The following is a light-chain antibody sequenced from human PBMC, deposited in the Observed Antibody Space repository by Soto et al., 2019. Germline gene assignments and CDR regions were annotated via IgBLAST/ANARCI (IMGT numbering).Light chain of an antibody. CDR3: ASYAGTKLFV. CDR1: SSDVGFYNF. J-gene: IGLJ1*01. CDR2: EVT. Sequence: QSALAQPPSASGSPGQSLTISCTGTSSDVGFYNFVSWYQQRPGKAPKLVIYEVTKRPSGVPDRFSGSKSGSTASLTVSGLQADDEADYYCASYAGTKLFVFGSGT. V-gene: IGLV2-8*01.